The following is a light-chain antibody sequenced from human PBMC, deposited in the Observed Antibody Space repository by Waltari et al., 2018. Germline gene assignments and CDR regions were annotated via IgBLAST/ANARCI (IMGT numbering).Light chain of an antibody. Sequence: EMVLTQYPGTLSLSPGERATLSCRASQTLTDNYLGWYQQKPGQPPRLLIYAASRRATGIPDRFSGSGSGTDFTLTITRLEPEDFAVFYCQHFGSSRWTFGQGTKVEIK. CDR3: QHFGSSRWT. J-gene: IGKJ1*01. CDR1: QTLTDNY. CDR2: AAS. V-gene: IGKV3-20*01.